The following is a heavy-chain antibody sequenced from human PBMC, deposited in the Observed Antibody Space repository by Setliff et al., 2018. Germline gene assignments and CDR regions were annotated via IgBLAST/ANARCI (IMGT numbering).Heavy chain of an antibody. CDR3: ARDLPKYSSSSVDNYFDY. Sequence: SETLSLTCTVSGGSISVYYWTWFRQPPGKGLEWIGYISSGSTTYNPSLKGRVTISMDTSKNQFSLKLTSVTAADTAVYYCARDLPKYSSSSVDNYFDYWGQGTLVTVSS. V-gene: IGHV4-59*12. CDR1: GGSISVYY. CDR2: ISSGST. J-gene: IGHJ4*02. D-gene: IGHD6-6*01.